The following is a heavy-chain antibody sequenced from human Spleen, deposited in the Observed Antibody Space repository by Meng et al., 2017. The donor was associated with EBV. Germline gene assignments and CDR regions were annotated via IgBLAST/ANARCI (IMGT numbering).Heavy chain of an antibody. V-gene: IGHV4-34*01. CDR3: ARGSGDYLKLDCFDP. CDR2: INHSGNT. D-gene: IGHD4-17*01. Sequence: VQVQQWGAGLLKPSATLSLTCAGDGGSFSGYDWSWIRQSPGKGLQWIGEINHSGNTIYNPSLKSRVTISVDTSKLQFSLNLTSVSAADTAVYYCARGSGDYLKLDCFDPWGQGTLVTVSS. J-gene: IGHJ5*02. CDR1: GGSFSGYD.